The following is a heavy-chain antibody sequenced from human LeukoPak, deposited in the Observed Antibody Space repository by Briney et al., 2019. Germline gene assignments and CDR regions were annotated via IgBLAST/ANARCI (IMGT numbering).Heavy chain of an antibody. CDR1: GGSFSGYY. CDR3: ARGGDKVEMATISAFDV. D-gene: IGHD5-24*01. CDR2: INHSGST. J-gene: IGHJ3*01. V-gene: IGHV4-34*01. Sequence: SETLSLTCAVYGGSFSGYYWSWIRQPPGKGLEWIGEINHSGSTNYNPSLKSRVTISVDTSKNQFSLKLSSVTAADTAVYHCARGGDKVEMATISAFDVWGQGTMVTVSS.